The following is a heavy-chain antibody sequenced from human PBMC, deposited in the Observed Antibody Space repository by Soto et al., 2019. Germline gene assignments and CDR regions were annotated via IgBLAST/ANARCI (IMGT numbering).Heavy chain of an antibody. Sequence: GGSLRLSCAASGFTLSSYGMHWVRQAPGKGLEWVAVISYDGSNKYYADSVKGRFTISRDNSKNTLYLQMNSLRAEDTAVYYCAKGRYSSGWYPDYWGQGTLVTVSS. V-gene: IGHV3-30*18. CDR2: ISYDGSNK. CDR1: GFTLSSYG. J-gene: IGHJ4*02. D-gene: IGHD6-19*01. CDR3: AKGRYSSGWYPDY.